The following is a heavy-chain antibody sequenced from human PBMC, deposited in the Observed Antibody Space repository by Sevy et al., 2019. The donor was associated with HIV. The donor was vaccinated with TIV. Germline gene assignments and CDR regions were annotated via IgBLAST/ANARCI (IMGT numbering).Heavy chain of an antibody. CDR2: IIPILGTV. J-gene: IGHJ4*02. V-gene: IGHV1-69*13. CDR3: ARGGGNGWYYFDY. D-gene: IGHD6-19*01. CDR1: GGTFSSYG. Sequence: ASVKVSCKASGGTFSSYGISWVRQAPGQGLEWMGGIIPILGTVNYAQKFQGRVTITAEESTKTAYMELRCLGSEDTAVYYCARGGGNGWYYFDYWGQETLVTVSS.